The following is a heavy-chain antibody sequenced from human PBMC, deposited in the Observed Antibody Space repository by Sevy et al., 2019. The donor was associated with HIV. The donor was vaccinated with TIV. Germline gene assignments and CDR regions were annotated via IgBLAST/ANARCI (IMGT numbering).Heavy chain of an antibody. V-gene: IGHV3-66*02. CDR3: ARDGGYRLD. CDR1: GFTVSSNY. CDR2: IYSGGGT. J-gene: IGHJ4*02. Sequence: WGSLRLSCAASGFTVSSNYMSWVRQAPGKGLDWVSLIYSGGGTDYADSVKGRFTISRDSSKNTLYLQMNSLRTEDTAVYYCARDGGYRLDWGQGTLVTVSS. D-gene: IGHD2-2*01.